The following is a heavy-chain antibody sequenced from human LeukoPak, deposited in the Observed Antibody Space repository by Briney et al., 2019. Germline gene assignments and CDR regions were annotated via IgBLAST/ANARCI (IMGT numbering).Heavy chain of an antibody. D-gene: IGHD2-15*01. V-gene: IGHV4-4*07. CDR2: IYTSGST. Sequence: SETLSLTRTVSGGSISSYYWSWLRQPAGKGLEWIGRIYTSGSTNYNPSLKSRVIMSVDTSKNQFSLKLSSVTAADTAVYYCARVSVAFSMDVWGQGTTVTVSS. CDR1: GGSISSYY. J-gene: IGHJ6*02. CDR3: ARVSVAFSMDV.